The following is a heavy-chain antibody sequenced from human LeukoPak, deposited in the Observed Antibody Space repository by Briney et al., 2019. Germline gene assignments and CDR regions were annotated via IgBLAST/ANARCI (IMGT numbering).Heavy chain of an antibody. CDR3: ARDMGYGDPFDY. CDR1: GGSISSSSYY. J-gene: IGHJ4*02. Sequence: SETLSLTCTVSGGSISSSSYYWGWIRQLPGKGLEFIGYIYYTGSTNYNPSLKSRVTISVDSSKNQFSLKLSSVTAADTAVYYCARDMGYGDPFDYWGQGTLVTVSS. CDR2: IYYTGST. V-gene: IGHV4-61*01. D-gene: IGHD4-17*01.